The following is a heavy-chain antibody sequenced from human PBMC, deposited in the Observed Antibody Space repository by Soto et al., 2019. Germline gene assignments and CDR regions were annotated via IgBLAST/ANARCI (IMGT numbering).Heavy chain of an antibody. CDR1: GGSISSGGNY. CDR2: IYYSGST. D-gene: IGHD4-17*01. Sequence: QVQLQESGPGLVKPSQTLSLSCTVSGGSISSGGNYWSWIRQHPGKGLEWIGYIYYSGSTYYNPSLKSRVTISVDTSKNQFSLKLSSVIAADTAVYYCARDSTVTTTLLDVWGQGTTVIVSS. CDR3: ARDSTVTTTLLDV. V-gene: IGHV4-31*03. J-gene: IGHJ6*02.